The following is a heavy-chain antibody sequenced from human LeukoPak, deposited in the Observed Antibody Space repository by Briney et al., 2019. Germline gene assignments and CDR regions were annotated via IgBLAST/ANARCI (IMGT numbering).Heavy chain of an antibody. D-gene: IGHD3-10*01. CDR3: HMVRGGGYFDY. J-gene: IGHJ4*02. Sequence: NSSETLSLTCAVSGGSFSNYYWSCIRQSPEKGLEWIGEINHSGDTNYNPSLKSRVTISLDTSKNQFSLNLTSVTAADTAVYYCHMVRGGGYFDYWGQGTLVTVSS. V-gene: IGHV4-34*01. CDR2: INHSGDT. CDR1: GGSFSNYY.